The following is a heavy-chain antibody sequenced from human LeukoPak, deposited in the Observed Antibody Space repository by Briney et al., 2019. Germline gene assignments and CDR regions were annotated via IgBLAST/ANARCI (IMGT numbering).Heavy chain of an antibody. CDR2: INPNSGDT. CDR1: VYTFTDYY. J-gene: IGHJ4*02. CDR3: AIEVYYHDTNSFVY. D-gene: IGHD3-22*01. Sequence: ASVKVSCKASVYTFTDYYMHWVRQSPGQGLEWMGWINPNSGDTHYIQKFQDRVTMTRDTSISTAYMDLSSLTSDDTAIYYCAIEVYYHDTNSFVYWGQGTLVTVSS. V-gene: IGHV1-2*02.